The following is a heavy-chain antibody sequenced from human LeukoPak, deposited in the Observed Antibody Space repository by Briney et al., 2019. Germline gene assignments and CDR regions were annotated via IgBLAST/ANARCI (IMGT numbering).Heavy chain of an antibody. Sequence: PGGSLRLSCAASGFTFSSYGIHWVRQAPGKGLEWVAVIWYDGSNKYYADSVKGRFTISRDNSKNTLYLQMNSLRAEDTAAYYCARDCGGDCLRAFDIWGQGTMVTVSS. D-gene: IGHD2-21*02. J-gene: IGHJ3*02. CDR2: IWYDGSNK. CDR1: GFTFSSYG. V-gene: IGHV3-33*01. CDR3: ARDCGGDCLRAFDI.